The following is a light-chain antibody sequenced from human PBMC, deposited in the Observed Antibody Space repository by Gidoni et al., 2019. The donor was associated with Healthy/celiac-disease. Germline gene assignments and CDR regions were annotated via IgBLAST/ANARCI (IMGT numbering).Light chain of an antibody. CDR2: DAS. V-gene: IGKV3-11*01. CDR3: QQRSNWPPYT. Sequence: EIVLTQSPATLSLSPGESSTLPCRASQSVSSYVAWYQQKPGQAPRLLIYDASNRATGIPARFSGSGSGTDFTLTISSLEPEDFAVYYCQQRSNWPPYTFGQGTKLEIK. J-gene: IGKJ2*01. CDR1: QSVSSY.